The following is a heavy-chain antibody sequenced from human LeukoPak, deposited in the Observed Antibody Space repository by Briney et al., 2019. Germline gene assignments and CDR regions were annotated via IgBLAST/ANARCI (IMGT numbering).Heavy chain of an antibody. J-gene: IGHJ6*03. CDR2: NSRSSNHI. D-gene: IGHD1-20*01. CDR3: SRGAHQHNFQYYYMDV. Sequence: GGPLRLPCAASGFAYRTYPKLWLREAPGEGRVGVSSNSRSSNHISYADSEKGRFTISRDHDQNSLFLQMSSLSAEDTGVYLCSRGAHQHNFQYYYMDVWGKGTTVTVSS. V-gene: IGHV3-21*01. CDR1: GFAYRTYP.